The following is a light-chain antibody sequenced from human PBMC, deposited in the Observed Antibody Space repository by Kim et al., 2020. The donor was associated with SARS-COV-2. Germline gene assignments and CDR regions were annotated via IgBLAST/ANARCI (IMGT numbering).Light chain of an antibody. CDR2: DAS. Sequence: DIQMTQSPSSLSASVGDRVTITCQASQDITNYLNWYQQKPGKAPKLLIYDASTLQTGVPSRFSGSGSGTDFTLTISSLQPEDIATYYCQQCDKPPWTFGPGTKVDIK. J-gene: IGKJ1*01. CDR3: QQCDKPPWT. CDR1: QDITNY. V-gene: IGKV1-33*01.